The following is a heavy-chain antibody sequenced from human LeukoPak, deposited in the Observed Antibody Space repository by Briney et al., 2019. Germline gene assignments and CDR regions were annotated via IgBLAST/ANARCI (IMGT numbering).Heavy chain of an antibody. D-gene: IGHD5-12*01. CDR3: ARSPYGAYEVFDS. CDR2: ISTGGSTI. V-gene: IGHV3-48*03. CDR1: GFTFTTYQ. Sequence: GGSLRLSCAASGFTFTTYQMNWVRQAPGKGLEWVSYISTGGSTIYYADSVKGRFTISRDNAKNSLYLQVNSLRAEDTAVYYCARSPYGAYEVFDSWGQGTLVTVSS. J-gene: IGHJ4*02.